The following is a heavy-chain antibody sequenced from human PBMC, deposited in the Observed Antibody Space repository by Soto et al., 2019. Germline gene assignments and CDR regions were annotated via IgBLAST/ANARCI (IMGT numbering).Heavy chain of an antibody. D-gene: IGHD6-13*01. CDR2: INAGNGNT. CDR3: ARDVGYSSSWYDYYYYGMDV. Sequence: ASVKVSCKASVYTFTSYAMHWVRQAPGQRLEWMGWINAGNGNTKYSQKFQGRVTITRDTSASTAYMELSSLRSEDTAVYYCARDVGYSSSWYDYYYYGMDVWGQGTTVTVSS. V-gene: IGHV1-3*01. J-gene: IGHJ6*02. CDR1: VYTFTSYA.